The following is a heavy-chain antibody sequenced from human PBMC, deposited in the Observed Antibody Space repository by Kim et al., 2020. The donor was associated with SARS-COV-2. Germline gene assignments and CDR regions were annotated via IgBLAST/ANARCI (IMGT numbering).Heavy chain of an antibody. CDR2: ISYDGGNK. CDR1: GFTFSSYA. J-gene: IGHJ4*02. V-gene: IGHV3-30*04. CDR3: ARDGQVISYYDILTGSNFDY. Sequence: GGSLRLSCAASGFTFSSYAMHWVRQAPGKGLEWVAVISYDGGNKYYADSVKGRFTISRDNSKNTLYLQMNSLRAEDTAVYYCARDGQVISYYDILTGSNFDYWGQGTLVTVSS. D-gene: IGHD3-9*01.